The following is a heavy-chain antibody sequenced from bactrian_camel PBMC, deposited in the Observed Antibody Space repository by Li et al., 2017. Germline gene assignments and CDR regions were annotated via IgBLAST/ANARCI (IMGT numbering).Heavy chain of an antibody. V-gene: IGHV3S6*01. Sequence: VQLVESGGGSVQAGGSLRLSCTDSGELMSERLLSWFRQAPGNKREGIAGIYTTVSDTYYYADSVKGRFTISLDTAKKTLYLEMNDLKPEDTAMYYCAAGVVVNGNLISLRNKWGQGTQVTVS. CDR3: AAGVVVNGNLISLRNK. CDR1: GELMSERL. CDR2: IYTTVSDT. D-gene: IGHD2*01. J-gene: IGHJ4*01.